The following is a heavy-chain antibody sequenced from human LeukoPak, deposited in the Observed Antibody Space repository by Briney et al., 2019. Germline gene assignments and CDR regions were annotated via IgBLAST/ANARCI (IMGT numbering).Heavy chain of an antibody. CDR2: FDPEDGET. V-gene: IGHV1-24*01. D-gene: IGHD2-2*01. CDR1: GYTPTELS. J-gene: IGHJ4*02. CDR3: ATAPYCSSTSCYLFDY. Sequence: ASVKVSCKVSGYTPTELSMQWVRQAPGKGLEWMGGFDPEDGETIYAQKFQGRVTMTEDTSTDTAYMELSSLRSEDTAVYYCATAPYCSSTSCYLFDYWGQGTLVTVSS.